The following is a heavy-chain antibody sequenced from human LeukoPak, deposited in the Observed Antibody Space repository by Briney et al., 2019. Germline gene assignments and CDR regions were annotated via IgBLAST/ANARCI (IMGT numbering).Heavy chain of an antibody. D-gene: IGHD7-27*01. V-gene: IGHV4-34*01. CDR1: GGSFSGYY. CDR3: ARRAMVPADNWGSYYYYMDV. J-gene: IGHJ6*03. Sequence: PLETLSLTCAVYGGSFSGYYWSWIRQPPGKGLEWIGEINHSGSTNYNPSLKSRVTISVDTSKNQFSLKLSSVTAADTAVYYCARRAMVPADNWGSYYYYMDVWGKGTTVTISS. CDR2: INHSGST.